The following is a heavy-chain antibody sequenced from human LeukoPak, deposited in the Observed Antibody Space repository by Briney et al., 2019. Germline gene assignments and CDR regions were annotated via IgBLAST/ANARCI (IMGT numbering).Heavy chain of an antibody. CDR1: GNRLTELS. CDR3: ATDPTYYFDGSGYYHVDY. J-gene: IGHJ4*02. Sequence: GASVKVSCKVSGNRLTELSVHWVRQASGKGLEWMGGFDVEAGDTKYAQNFQGRVTMTEDTSTDTAYMELSSLRSEDTAVYYCATDPTYYFDGSGYYHVDYWGQGTLVTVSS. V-gene: IGHV1-24*01. D-gene: IGHD3-22*01. CDR2: FDVEAGDT.